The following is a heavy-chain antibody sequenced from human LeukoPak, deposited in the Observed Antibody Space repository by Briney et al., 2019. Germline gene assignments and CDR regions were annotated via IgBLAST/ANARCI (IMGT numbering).Heavy chain of an antibody. J-gene: IGHJ4*02. D-gene: IGHD3-10*01. V-gene: IGHV3-23*01. CDR3: AKGHYYGSGSLDY. Sequence: GGSLRLSCAASGFTFSSYGMSWVRQAPGKGLEWVSAIGGRDGSTYYADSVKGRFTISRDNCKNTLYVQMNSLRAEDTAVYYCAKGHYYGSGSLDYWGQGTLVTASS. CDR1: GFTFSSYG. CDR2: IGGRDGST.